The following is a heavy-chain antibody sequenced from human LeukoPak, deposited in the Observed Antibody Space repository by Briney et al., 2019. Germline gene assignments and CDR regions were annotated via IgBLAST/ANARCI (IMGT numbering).Heavy chain of an antibody. Sequence: SETLSLTCTVSGGSIRSSYYYWGWIRQPPGKGLEWIGSIYDSGSTYYNPSLKSRVTISVDTSKNQFSLKLSSVTAADTAVYYCASFWSYSYGTWGQGTLVTVSS. CDR2: IYDSGST. J-gene: IGHJ5*02. CDR1: GGSIRSSYYY. CDR3: ASFWSYSYGT. V-gene: IGHV4-39*07. D-gene: IGHD5-18*01.